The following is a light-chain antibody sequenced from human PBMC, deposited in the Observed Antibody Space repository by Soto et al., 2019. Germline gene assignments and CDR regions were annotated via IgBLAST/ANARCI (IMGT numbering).Light chain of an antibody. CDR1: QSIRSW. CDR3: QQYNSFPT. Sequence: DIQMTQSPSTLSASVGDRVTITCRASQSIRSWLAWYQQKPGKPPKLLIYKASSLETGVPSRFSGSGSGTEFTLTISSLQPDDFATYYCQQYNSFPTFGQGTKVEIK. V-gene: IGKV1-5*03. J-gene: IGKJ1*01. CDR2: KAS.